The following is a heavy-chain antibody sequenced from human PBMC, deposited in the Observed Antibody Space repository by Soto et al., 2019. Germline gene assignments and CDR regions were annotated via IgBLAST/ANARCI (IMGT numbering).Heavy chain of an antibody. CDR2: IYYSGST. D-gene: IGHD3-3*01. J-gene: IGHJ6*02. CDR1: GGSISSGGYY. Sequence: QVQLQESGPGLVKPSQTLSLTCTVSGGSISSGGYYWSWIRQHPGKGLEWIGYIYYSGSTYYNPYLQSRLTISVDTSKNQFSLKLSSVTAADTAVYYCARAATYYDFWSGPEGYYYGMDVWGQGTTVTVSS. CDR3: ARAATYYDFWSGPEGYYYGMDV. V-gene: IGHV4-31*03.